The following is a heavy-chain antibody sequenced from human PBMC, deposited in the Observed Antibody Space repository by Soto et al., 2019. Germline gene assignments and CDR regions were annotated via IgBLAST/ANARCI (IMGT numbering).Heavy chain of an antibody. CDR1: GCTFTTYI. CDR3: ASAIAVPSDAFDI. Sequence: QVQLVQSEAEAKKPGASVKVSCKASGCTFTTYIMHWVRQAPGQRLEWMGWINAGNGNTKYSQKFQDRVTFTRDTSASTAYMELSSLRSEDTAVYYCASAIAVPSDAFDIWGQGTMVTVSS. CDR2: INAGNGNT. V-gene: IGHV1-3*01. D-gene: IGHD6-19*01. J-gene: IGHJ3*02.